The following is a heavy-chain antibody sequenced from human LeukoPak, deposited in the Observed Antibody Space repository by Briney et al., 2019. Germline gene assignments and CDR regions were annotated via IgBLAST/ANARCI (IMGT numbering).Heavy chain of an antibody. Sequence: SETLSLTCTVSGGSISSYYWSWIRQPPGKGLEWIGYIYYSGSTNYNPSLKSRVTISVDTSKNQFSPKLSSVTAADTAVYYCASSSMYYGSGSYDYWGQGTLVTVSS. V-gene: IGHV4-59*01. J-gene: IGHJ4*02. CDR3: ASSSMYYGSGSYDY. D-gene: IGHD3-10*01. CDR2: IYYSGST. CDR1: GGSISSYY.